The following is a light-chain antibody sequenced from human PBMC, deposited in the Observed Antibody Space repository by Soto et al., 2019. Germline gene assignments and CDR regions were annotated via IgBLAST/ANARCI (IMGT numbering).Light chain of an antibody. CDR3: AAWDDTLKGVI. Sequence: QSVLTQTPSASRTPGQRVSISCSGGRLNIGSNLVNWYQQLPGTAPKLLIYSNVQRPSGVPDRFSGSKSGTSASLAISGLLSEDEAHYYCAAWDDTLKGVIFGGGTKLTVL. CDR1: RLNIGSNL. V-gene: IGLV1-44*01. J-gene: IGLJ2*01. CDR2: SNV.